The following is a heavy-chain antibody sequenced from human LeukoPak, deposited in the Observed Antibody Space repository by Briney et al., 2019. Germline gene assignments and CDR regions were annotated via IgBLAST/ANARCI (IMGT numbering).Heavy chain of an antibody. V-gene: IGHV4-31*03. J-gene: IGHJ4*02. CDR1: GGSISSGGYY. Sequence: SETLSLTCTVSGGSISSGGYYWSWIRQHPGKGLEWFGYIYYSGSTYYNPSLKSRVTISVDTSKNQFSLKLSSVTAADTAVYYCARRSGSYYSGLYYFDYWGQGTLVTVSS. D-gene: IGHD1-26*01. CDR2: IYYSGST. CDR3: ARRSGSYYSGLYYFDY.